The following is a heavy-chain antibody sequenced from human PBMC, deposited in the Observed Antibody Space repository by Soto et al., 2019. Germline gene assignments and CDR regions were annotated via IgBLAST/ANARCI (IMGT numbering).Heavy chain of an antibody. D-gene: IGHD2-15*01. CDR3: ARAWRYCSGGSCYSGYYGMDV. CDR1: GGSISSGDYY. Sequence: SETLSLTCTVSGGSISSGDYYWSWIRQPPGKGLEWVGYIYYSGSTYYNPSLKSRVTISVDTSKNQFSLKLSSVTAADTAVYYCARAWRYCSGGSCYSGYYGMDVWGQGTTVTVSS. J-gene: IGHJ6*02. V-gene: IGHV4-30-4*01. CDR2: IYYSGST.